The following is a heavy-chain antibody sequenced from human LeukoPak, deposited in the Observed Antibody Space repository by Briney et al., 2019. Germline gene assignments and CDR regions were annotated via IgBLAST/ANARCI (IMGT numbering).Heavy chain of an antibody. CDR2: ISYDGSNK. V-gene: IGHV3-30*18. D-gene: IGHD6-13*01. CDR3: AKDVSIAAAGSDY. J-gene: IGHJ4*02. CDR1: GFTFSSYG. Sequence: PGGSLRLSCAASGFTFSSYGMHWVRQAPGKGLEWVAVISYDGSNKYYADSVKGRFTISRDNSKNTLYLQMNSLRAEDTAGYYCAKDVSIAAAGSDYWGQGTLVTVSS.